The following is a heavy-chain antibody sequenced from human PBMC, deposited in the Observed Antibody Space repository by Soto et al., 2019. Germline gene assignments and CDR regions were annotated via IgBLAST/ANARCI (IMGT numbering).Heavy chain of an antibody. CDR2: FIPIFGTA. Sequence: ASVKVSCKASGGTFSSYAISWVRQAPGQGLEWMGGFIPIFGTANYAQKFQGRVTITADESTSTAYMELSSLRSEDTAVYYCARFRWAGYYDSSGYYQTPTQFDYWGQGTLVTVSS. D-gene: IGHD3-22*01. J-gene: IGHJ4*02. CDR3: ARFRWAGYYDSSGYYQTPTQFDY. CDR1: GGTFSSYA. V-gene: IGHV1-69*13.